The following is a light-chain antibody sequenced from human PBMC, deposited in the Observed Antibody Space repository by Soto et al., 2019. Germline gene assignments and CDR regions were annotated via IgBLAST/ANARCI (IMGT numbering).Light chain of an antibody. V-gene: IGLV2-14*01. Sequence: QSALTQAASVSGSPGQSITISCTGTSSDVGGYNYVSWYQQYPGRVPKLLIYKVSNRPSGISNRFSGSKSGNTASLTISGLQAGDEADYFCTSPTHRSLHVFGAGTK. CDR2: KVS. J-gene: IGLJ1*01. CDR3: TSPTHRSLHV. CDR1: SSDVGGYNY.